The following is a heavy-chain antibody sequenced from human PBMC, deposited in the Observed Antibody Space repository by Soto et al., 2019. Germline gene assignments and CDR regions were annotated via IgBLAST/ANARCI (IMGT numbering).Heavy chain of an antibody. CDR2: IHTSGSP. J-gene: IGHJ4*02. CDR3: ATGGTYFDY. Sequence: SETQSLTCPVSGGSISSYYCSWIRQAAGKGLEWIGRIHTSGSPNYNPSLKSRVTMSADTSKNQFSLKLTSVTAADTAVYYCATGGTYFDYWGQGTLVTVSS. CDR1: GGSISSYY. V-gene: IGHV4-4*07.